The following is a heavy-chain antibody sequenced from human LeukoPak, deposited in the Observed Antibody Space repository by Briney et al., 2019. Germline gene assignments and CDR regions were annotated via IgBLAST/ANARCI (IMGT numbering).Heavy chain of an antibody. D-gene: IGHD5-12*01. CDR3: ARHHARGSYWLDF. CDR2: IYYSGST. CDR1: GGSISSYY. Sequence: SETLSLTCTVSGGSISSYYWSWIRQPPGKGLEWIGYIYYSGSTNYNPSLKSRVTISVDTSKNQFSLKLTSLTAADTAVYYCARHHARGSYWLDFWGQGTLVTVSS. V-gene: IGHV4-59*08. J-gene: IGHJ5*01.